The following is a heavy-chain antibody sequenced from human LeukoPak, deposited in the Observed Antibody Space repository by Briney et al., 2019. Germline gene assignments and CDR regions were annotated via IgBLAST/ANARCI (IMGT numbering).Heavy chain of an antibody. V-gene: IGHV4-34*01. J-gene: IGHJ4*02. CDR3: AANSADYNTLGSSYKV. CDR2: INHSRST. D-gene: IGHD3-10*01. Sequence: PSETLSLTCAVYGGSFSGYYWSWIRQPPGKGLEWIGEINHSRSTNYHPSLKSRVTISVDTSKNHFSLKLSSVTAADTAVYYCAANSADYNTLGSSYKVWGQGTLVTVSS. CDR1: GGSFSGYY.